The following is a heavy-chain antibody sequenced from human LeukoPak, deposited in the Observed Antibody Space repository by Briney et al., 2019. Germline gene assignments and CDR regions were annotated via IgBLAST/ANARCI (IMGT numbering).Heavy chain of an antibody. Sequence: GGSLRLSCAASGFTFSSYYMHWVRQAPGKGLGWVSRINSDGSTASYADSVKGRFTISRDNAKNTLYLQMNSLRAEDMAVYYCARGNFYAMDVWGQGTTVTVSS. J-gene: IGHJ6*02. CDR1: GFTFSSYY. V-gene: IGHV3-74*01. CDR3: ARGNFYAMDV. CDR2: INSDGSTA.